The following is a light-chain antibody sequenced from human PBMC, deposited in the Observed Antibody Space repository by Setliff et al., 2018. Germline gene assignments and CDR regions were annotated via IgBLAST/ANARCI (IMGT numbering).Light chain of an antibody. J-gene: IGLJ1*01. Sequence: QSVLTQAASVSGSPGQSVTISCTGSSSDVGGYDYVSWYQHHPGRAPKFIIYDVRYRPSGVSNRISGSKSGNTASLTISGLQAEDEADYYCFSYASSGSYVFGTGTKVTVL. CDR1: SSDVGGYDY. CDR3: FSYASSGSYV. V-gene: IGLV2-14*03. CDR2: DVR.